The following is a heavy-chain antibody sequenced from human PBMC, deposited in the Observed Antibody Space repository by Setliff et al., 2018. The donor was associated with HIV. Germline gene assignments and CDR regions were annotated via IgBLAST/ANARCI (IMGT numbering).Heavy chain of an antibody. Sequence: PSSPLSLPFSVSGGSFSGYYCWSWIRQSPGERLEWIGDITHSGSAEYRPSFRRRGKREGDTYKNQGALKLSSVTAADTAGEDCARVGLLLWFVDYWGQGTLVTVSS. CDR3: ARVGLLLWFVDY. CDR2: ITHSGSA. J-gene: IGHJ4*02. D-gene: IGHD3-10*01. V-gene: IGHV4-34*01. CDR1: GGSFSGYY.